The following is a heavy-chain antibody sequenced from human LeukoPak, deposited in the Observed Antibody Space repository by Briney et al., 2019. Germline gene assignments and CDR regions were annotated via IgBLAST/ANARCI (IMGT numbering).Heavy chain of an antibody. V-gene: IGHV1-46*01. Sequence: ASVKVPCKASGYTFTSYYMHWVRQAPGQGLEWMGIINPSGGSTSYAQKFQGRVTMTRDMSTSTVYMELSSLRSEDTAVYYCLGHYSGSYGSEDYGGQGTLVTVPS. J-gene: IGHJ4*02. CDR3: LGHYSGSYGSEDY. D-gene: IGHD1-26*01. CDR2: INPSGGST. CDR1: GYTFTSYY.